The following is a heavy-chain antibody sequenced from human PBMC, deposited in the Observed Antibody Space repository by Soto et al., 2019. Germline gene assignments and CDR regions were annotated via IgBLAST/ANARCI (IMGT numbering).Heavy chain of an antibody. CDR1: GYTFTSYY. CDR2: INPSGGST. CDR3: ARDPWAYDSSGYYYQSNWLDP. Sequence: ASVKVSCKASGYTFTSYYMHWVRQAPGQGLEWMGVINPSGGSTSYAQKFQGRVTMTRDTSTSTVYMELSSLRSEDTAVYYCARDPWAYDSSGYYYQSNWLDPWGQGTLVTVSS. J-gene: IGHJ5*02. V-gene: IGHV1-46*01. D-gene: IGHD3-22*01.